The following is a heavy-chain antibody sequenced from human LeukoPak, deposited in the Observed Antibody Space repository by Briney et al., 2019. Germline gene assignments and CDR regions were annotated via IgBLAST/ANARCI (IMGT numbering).Heavy chain of an antibody. J-gene: IGHJ4*02. CDR3: AKGGRLSGPFQY. CDR2: IGRGGETA. Sequence: GRSLRLFCEASGLTFSSCGMRWVRQAPGKGLEWISTIGRGGETAYNADFVKGRFTISRDNSKNMLYLEMNSLKAEDRALYYCAKGGRLSGPFQYWGQGTLVTVAS. CDR1: GLTFSSCG. V-gene: IGHV3-23*01. D-gene: IGHD2-15*01.